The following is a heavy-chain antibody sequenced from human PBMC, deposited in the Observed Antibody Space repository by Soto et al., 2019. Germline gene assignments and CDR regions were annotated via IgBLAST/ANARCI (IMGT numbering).Heavy chain of an antibody. Sequence: SGTLSLTCTVSGGSISSYYWSWIRQPPGKGLEWIGYIYYSGSTNYNPSLKSRVTISVDTSKNQFSLKLSSVTAADTAVYYCARNSDYLDYWGQRTLVTVSS. CDR1: GGSISSYY. V-gene: IGHV4-59*08. D-gene: IGHD3-10*01. CDR3: ARNSDYLDY. CDR2: IYYSGST. J-gene: IGHJ4*02.